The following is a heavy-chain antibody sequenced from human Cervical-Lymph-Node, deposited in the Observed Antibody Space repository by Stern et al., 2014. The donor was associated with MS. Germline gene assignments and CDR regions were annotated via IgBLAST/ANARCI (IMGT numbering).Heavy chain of an antibody. V-gene: IGHV3-23*04. D-gene: IGHD1-1*01. CDR2: ISGSGGST. CDR1: GFTFSSYA. CDR3: AKPKTGSYYYYYGMDV. Sequence: EVQLEESGGGLVQPGGSLRLSCAASGFTFSSYAMSWVRQAPGKGLEGVSAISGSGGSTYYADSVKGRFTISRDNSKNTLYLQMNSLRAEDTAVYYCAKPKTGSYYYYYGMDVWGQGTTVTVSS. J-gene: IGHJ6*02.